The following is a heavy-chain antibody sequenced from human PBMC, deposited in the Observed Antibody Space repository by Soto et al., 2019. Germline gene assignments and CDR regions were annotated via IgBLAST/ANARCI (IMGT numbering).Heavy chain of an antibody. J-gene: IGHJ4*02. D-gene: IGHD2-15*01. CDR2: ITSDSSNV. V-gene: IGHV3-21*01. CDR3: ARDLGVALATHTLDY. Sequence: GGSLRLSCAASGFTFSTYSMNWVRQAPGKGLEWVSYITSDSSNVHYADSVKGRFTISRDNAKNSLSLQMNTLRAEDTAVYYCARDLGVALATHTLDYWGQGTLVTVSS. CDR1: GFTFSTYS.